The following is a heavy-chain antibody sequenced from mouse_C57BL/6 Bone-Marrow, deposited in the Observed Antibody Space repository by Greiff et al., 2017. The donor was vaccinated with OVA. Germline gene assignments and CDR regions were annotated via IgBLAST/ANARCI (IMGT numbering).Heavy chain of an antibody. V-gene: IGHV12-3*01. CDR2: ITHSGET. CDR3: AGDRGDEYFDV. CDR1: GYTITSGYY. J-gene: IGHJ1*01. Sequence: LVESGPGLVKPSQSLFLTCTITGYTITSGYYWSVIRQSPGKHLEWMGYITHSGETFYNPTLKSPISITRETSKNQFFLQLNSVTTEDTAMYYCAGDRGDEYFDVWGPGTTVTVSS. D-gene: IGHD3-3*01.